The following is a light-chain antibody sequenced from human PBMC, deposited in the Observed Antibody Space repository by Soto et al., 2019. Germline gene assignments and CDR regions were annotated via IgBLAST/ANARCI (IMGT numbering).Light chain of an antibody. V-gene: IGLV2-14*01. CDR1: SSDVGGYNY. Sequence: QSALTQPASVSGSPGQSITISCTGTSSDVGGYNYLSWYQQHPGKAPKVMIYEVSNRPSGVSNRFSGSKSGNTASLTISGLQDEDEADYCCSSYTTSGTPVFGGGTKLTVL. CDR2: EVS. J-gene: IGLJ3*02. CDR3: SSYTTSGTPV.